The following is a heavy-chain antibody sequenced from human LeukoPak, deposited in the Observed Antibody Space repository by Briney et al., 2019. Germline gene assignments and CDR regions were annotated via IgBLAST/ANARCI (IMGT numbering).Heavy chain of an antibody. CDR2: MNPHSGDT. CDR1: GYTFTSFD. V-gene: IGHV1-8*03. J-gene: IGHJ4*02. CDR3: ARGARYGPNRD. Sequence: GASVKVSCKASGYTFTSFDINWVRQAPGQGLEWMGWMNPHSGDTVYAPKFQDRVTITRNTSISTTYMELSRLRSEDSAVYYCARGARYGPNRDWGQGTLVTVSS. D-gene: IGHD3-16*01.